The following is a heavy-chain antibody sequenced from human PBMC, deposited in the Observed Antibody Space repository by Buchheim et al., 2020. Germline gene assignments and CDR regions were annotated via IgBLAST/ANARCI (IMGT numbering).Heavy chain of an antibody. Sequence: QVQLQQWGAGLLKPSETLSLTCAVYGGSFSGYYWSWIRQPPGKGLEWIGEVNHRGSTNYNQSFKSRVTISVDTSKKQFCLQLSSVTAADTAVYYCARGPPYYYGSGSYFVRWGQGTL. CDR1: GGSFSGYY. CDR3: ARGPPYYYGSGSYFVR. D-gene: IGHD3-10*01. J-gene: IGHJ4*02. V-gene: IGHV4-34*01. CDR2: VNHRGST.